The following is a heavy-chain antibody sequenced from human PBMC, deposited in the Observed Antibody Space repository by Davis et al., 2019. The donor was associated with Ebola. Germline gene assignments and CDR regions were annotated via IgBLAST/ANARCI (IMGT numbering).Heavy chain of an antibody. D-gene: IGHD3-3*01. J-gene: IGHJ4*02. CDR2: ISAYNGNT. V-gene: IGHV1-18*01. CDR1: GYTFTSYG. Sequence: ASVKVSCKASGYTFTSYGISWVRQAPGQGLEWMGWISAYNGNTNYAQKLQGRVTMTPDTSTSTAYMELSSLRSEDTAVYYCARTSIYGVVWTLNYFDSWGQGTLVTVSS. CDR3: ARTSIYGVVWTLNYFDS.